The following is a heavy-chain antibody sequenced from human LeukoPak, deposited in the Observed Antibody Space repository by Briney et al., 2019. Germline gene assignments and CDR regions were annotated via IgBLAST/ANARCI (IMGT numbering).Heavy chain of an antibody. CDR3: AISGTTFYYYYMDV. Sequence: GASVKVSCKVSGYTLTELSMHGVRQAPGKGLEGMGSFDPEDGETIYAQKFQGRVTMTVDTSTDTAYMEVSSMRSEDTAVYFCAISGTTFYYYYMDVWGKGTTVAVSS. V-gene: IGHV1-24*01. J-gene: IGHJ6*03. D-gene: IGHD1-7*01. CDR1: GYTLTELS. CDR2: FDPEDGET.